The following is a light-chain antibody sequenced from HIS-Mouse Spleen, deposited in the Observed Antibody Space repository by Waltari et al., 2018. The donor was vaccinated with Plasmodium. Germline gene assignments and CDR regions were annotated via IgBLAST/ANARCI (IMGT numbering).Light chain of an antibody. J-gene: IGLJ3*02. CDR2: EDS. CDR3: YSTDSSGNHRV. Sequence: SYELTQPPSVSVSPGQPARITCSGDALPNKYAYWYQQKSGQAPVLVNYEDSKRPSGTPERFSGSSSGTMATLTISGAQVEDEADYYCYSTDSSGNHRVFGGGTKLTVL. CDR1: ALPNKY. V-gene: IGLV3-10*01.